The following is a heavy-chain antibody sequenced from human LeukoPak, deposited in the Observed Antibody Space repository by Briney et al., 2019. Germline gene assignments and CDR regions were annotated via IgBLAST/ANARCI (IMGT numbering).Heavy chain of an antibody. V-gene: IGHV1-18*01. D-gene: IGHD3-22*01. CDR3: ARGLDYYDSSGYIDLGYDAFDI. J-gene: IGHJ3*02. CDR2: ISAYNGNT. CDR1: GYTFTSYG. Sequence: ASVKVSCKASGYTFTSYGISWVRQAPGQGLEWMGWISAYNGNTNYAQKLQGRVTMTTDTSTSTVYMELRSLRSDDTAVYYCARGLDYYDSSGYIDLGYDAFDIWGQGTMVTVSS.